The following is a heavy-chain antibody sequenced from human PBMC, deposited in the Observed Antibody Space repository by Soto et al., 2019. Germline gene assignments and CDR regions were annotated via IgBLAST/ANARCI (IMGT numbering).Heavy chain of an antibody. CDR1: GGSISSYY. CDR3: ASGVSIAARSYYYYYYMDV. Sequence: SETLSLTCTVSGGSISSYYWSWIRQPPGKGLEWIGYIYYSGSTNYNPSLKSRVTISVDTSKNQFSLKLSSVTAADTAVYYCASGVSIAARSYYYYYYMDVWGKGTTVTVSS. D-gene: IGHD6-6*01. CDR2: IYYSGST. J-gene: IGHJ6*03. V-gene: IGHV4-59*01.